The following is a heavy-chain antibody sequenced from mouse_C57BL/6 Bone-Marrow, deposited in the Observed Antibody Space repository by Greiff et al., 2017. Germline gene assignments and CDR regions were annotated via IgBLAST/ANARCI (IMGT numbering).Heavy chain of an antibody. Sequence: QVQLQQPGAELVKPGASVKLSCKASGYTFTSYWMQWVKQRPGQGLEWIGEIDPSDSYTNYNQKFKGKATLTVDTSSSTAYMQLSSLTSEDSAVYYWARTTTVVAGAYWGQGTLVTVSA. V-gene: IGHV1-50*01. J-gene: IGHJ3*01. CDR2: IDPSDSYT. D-gene: IGHD1-1*01. CDR1: GYTFTSYW. CDR3: ARTTTVVAGAY.